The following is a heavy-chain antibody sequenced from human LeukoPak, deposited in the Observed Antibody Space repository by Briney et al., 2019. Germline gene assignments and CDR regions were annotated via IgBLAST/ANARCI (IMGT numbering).Heavy chain of an antibody. CDR2: IKGDESAK. CDR1: GFTFSSYW. D-gene: IGHD6-13*01. Sequence: GGSLRLSCAASGFTFSSYWMTWIRQAPGKGLEWVANIKGDESAKYYVDSVKGRFTISRDSAYNSLYLQMNSLRAEDTAVYYCARDRIAAAGTDYDYWGQGALVTVSS. J-gene: IGHJ4*02. CDR3: ARDRIAAAGTDYDY. V-gene: IGHV3-7*01.